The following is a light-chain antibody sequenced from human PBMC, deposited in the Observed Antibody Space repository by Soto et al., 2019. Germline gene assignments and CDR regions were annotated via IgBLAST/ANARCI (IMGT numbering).Light chain of an antibody. Sequence: QSALTQPASVSGSPGQSITISCTGTSSDVGCYKYVSWYQQHPGKAPRLMIYDVTNRPSGVSNRFSGSKSGNTASLTISGLQAEDEADYYCSSYTSSSSYVFGTGTKLTVL. CDR3: SSYTSSSSYV. V-gene: IGLV2-14*01. CDR2: DVT. CDR1: SSDVGCYKY. J-gene: IGLJ1*01.